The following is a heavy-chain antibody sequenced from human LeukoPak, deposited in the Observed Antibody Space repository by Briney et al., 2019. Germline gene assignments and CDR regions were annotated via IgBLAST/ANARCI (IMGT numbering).Heavy chain of an antibody. J-gene: IGHJ6*02. CDR2: IYSGGST. CDR3: ARGPNVGEGDYYYGMDV. CDR1: GFTFSSYS. V-gene: IGHV3-53*01. Sequence: GGSLRLSCAASGFTFSSYSMNWVRQAPGKGLEWVSVIYSGGSTYYADSVKGRFTISRDNSKNTLYLQMNSLRAEDTAVYYCARGPNVGEGDYYYGMDVWGQGTTVTVSS. D-gene: IGHD3-10*01.